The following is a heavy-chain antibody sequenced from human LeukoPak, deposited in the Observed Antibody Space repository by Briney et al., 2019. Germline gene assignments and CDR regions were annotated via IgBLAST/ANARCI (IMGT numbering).Heavy chain of an antibody. CDR2: ISISSTYI. CDR3: ATSLSGWGTYHYMDV. D-gene: IGHD6-19*01. CDR1: GFTFSSYS. J-gene: IGHJ6*03. V-gene: IGHV3-21*01. Sequence: GGSLTLSCAASGFTFSSYSMNWVRQAPGKGLEWVSSISISSTYIYYADSMKGQFTISTDNAKNSLYLQMTSLRAEDTAVYYCATSLSGWGTYHYMDVWGKGHTVTISS.